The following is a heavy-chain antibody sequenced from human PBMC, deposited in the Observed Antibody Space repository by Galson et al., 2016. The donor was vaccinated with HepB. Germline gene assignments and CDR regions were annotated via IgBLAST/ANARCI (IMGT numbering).Heavy chain of an antibody. CDR3: VHTDVVSLGGAWRGSYYFDS. CDR2: IYWDDDK. Sequence: PALVKPTQTLTLTCAFSGFSLSSRGVGVGWVRQPPGQALEWRAVIYWDDDKRYSPSLQSRLSITRDISKAQVVLKMTNVDPVDTATYYCVHTDVVSLGGAWRGSYYFDSWGQGTLVTVSS. V-gene: IGHV2-5*02. J-gene: IGHJ4*02. D-gene: IGHD3-16*01. CDR1: GFSLSSRGVG.